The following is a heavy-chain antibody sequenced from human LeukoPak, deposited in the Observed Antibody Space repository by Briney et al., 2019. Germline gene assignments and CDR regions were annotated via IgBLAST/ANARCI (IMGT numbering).Heavy chain of an antibody. CDR1: GFTFSSYW. V-gene: IGHV3-74*01. D-gene: IGHD6-6*01. Sequence: GGSLRLSCAASGFTFSSYWMNWVRQAPGKGLGWVSRISTDGSTTTYADSVKGRFTISRDNAKNTLFLQMNSLRVEDTAVYYCASEYSSSSGRYFDYWGQGTLVTVSS. J-gene: IGHJ4*02. CDR3: ASEYSSSSGRYFDY. CDR2: ISTDGSTT.